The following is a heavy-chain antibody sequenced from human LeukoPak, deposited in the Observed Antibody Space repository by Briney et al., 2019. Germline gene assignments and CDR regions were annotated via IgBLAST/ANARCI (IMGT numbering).Heavy chain of an antibody. Sequence: SSETLSLTCAVSGGSISSGGYSWSWIRQPPGKGLEWIGYIYHSGSTYYNPSLKSRVTISVDRSKNQFSLKLSSVTAADTAVYYCASRDSSSPFDYWGQGTLVTVSS. CDR1: GGSISSGGYS. J-gene: IGHJ4*02. V-gene: IGHV4-30-2*01. CDR2: IYHSGST. D-gene: IGHD6-13*01. CDR3: ASRDSSSPFDY.